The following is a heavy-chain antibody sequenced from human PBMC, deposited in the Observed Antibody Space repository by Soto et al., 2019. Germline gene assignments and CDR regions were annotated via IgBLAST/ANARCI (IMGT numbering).Heavy chain of an antibody. Sequence: EVQLVESGGGLVQPGGSLRLSCAASGFTFSSSWMHWVRQAPGKGLVWVSRIKSDGSSTTYADSVKGRFTISRDNAKNTLYLQMNRLRAEVTAVYYCARVGSGWYFDWGQGALVTVSS. D-gene: IGHD6-19*01. CDR1: GFTFSSSW. J-gene: IGHJ4*02. CDR3: ARVGSGWYFD. V-gene: IGHV3-74*01. CDR2: IKSDGSST.